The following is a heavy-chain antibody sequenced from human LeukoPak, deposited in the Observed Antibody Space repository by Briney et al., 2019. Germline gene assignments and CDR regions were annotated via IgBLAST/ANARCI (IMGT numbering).Heavy chain of an antibody. Sequence: GGSLRLSCAASGFTFSSYGMHWVRQAPAKGLEWVAVISYDGSNKYYADSVKGRFTISRDNSKNTLYLQMNSLRAEDTAVYYCAKELGVAGFDYWGQGTLVTVSS. J-gene: IGHJ4*02. D-gene: IGHD6-19*01. CDR2: ISYDGSNK. V-gene: IGHV3-30*18. CDR3: AKELGVAGFDY. CDR1: GFTFSSYG.